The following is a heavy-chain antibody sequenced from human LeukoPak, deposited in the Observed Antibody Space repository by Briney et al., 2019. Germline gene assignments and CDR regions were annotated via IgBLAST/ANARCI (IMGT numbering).Heavy chain of an antibody. CDR1: GFTFSSYG. D-gene: IGHD3-22*01. V-gene: IGHV3-33*01. CDR2: IWYDGSNK. CDR3: ARGAEVVITTGDGMDV. Sequence: PGGSLRLSCAASGFTFSSYGMHWVRQAPGKGLEWVAVIWYDGSNKYYADSVKGRFTISRDNSKNTLYLQMNSLRAEATAVYYCARGAEVVITTGDGMDVWGQGTTVTVSS. J-gene: IGHJ6*02.